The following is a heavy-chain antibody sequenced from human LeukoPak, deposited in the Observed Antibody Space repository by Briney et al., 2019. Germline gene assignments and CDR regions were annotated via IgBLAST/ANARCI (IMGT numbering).Heavy chain of an antibody. CDR2: IDYEDGET. Sequence: APVKVSCKVSGYTLTELSMHWVRQAPGKGLEWMGGIDYEDGETFYAQKFQGRVTMTVDRSTDTDSIELSSLRAEDADVHYCAIDLRITMVRGEGLFEYWGQGTLVTVSS. J-gene: IGHJ4*02. CDR3: AIDLRITMVRGEGLFEY. D-gene: IGHD3-10*01. V-gene: IGHV1-24*01. CDR1: GYTLTELS.